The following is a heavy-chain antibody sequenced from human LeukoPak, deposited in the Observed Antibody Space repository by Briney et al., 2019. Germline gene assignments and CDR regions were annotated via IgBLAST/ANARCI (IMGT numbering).Heavy chain of an antibody. J-gene: IGHJ4*02. Sequence: ASVKVSCRASGYTFTGSYMHWVRQAPGQGLEWMGWINPNSGGTNYAQKFQGRVTMTRDTSISTAYMELSRLTSDDTAVYFCARETYYSSGNVYNRIDYWGQGTLVTVSS. V-gene: IGHV1-2*02. D-gene: IGHD3-10*01. CDR1: GYTFTGSY. CDR2: INPNSGGT. CDR3: ARETYYSSGNVYNRIDY.